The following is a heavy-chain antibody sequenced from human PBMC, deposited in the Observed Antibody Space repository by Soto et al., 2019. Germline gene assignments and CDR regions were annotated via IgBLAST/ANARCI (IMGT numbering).Heavy chain of an antibody. CDR2: IYPGDSDT. V-gene: IGHV5-51*01. J-gene: IGHJ6*02. Sequence: PGESLKISCKGSGYSFTSYWIGWVRQMPGKGLEWMGIIYPGDSDTRYSPSFQGQVTISADKSISTAYLQWSSLKASDTAMYYCARVASITIFGVVNYGMDVWGQGTTVTVS. CDR3: ARVASITIFGVVNYGMDV. CDR1: GYSFTSYW. D-gene: IGHD3-3*01.